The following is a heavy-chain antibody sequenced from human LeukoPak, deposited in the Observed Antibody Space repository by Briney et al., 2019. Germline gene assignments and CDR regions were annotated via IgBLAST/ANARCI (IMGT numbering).Heavy chain of an antibody. CDR2: IYYSGST. CDR1: GGSISSYH. J-gene: IGHJ2*01. CDR3: ARQGGGFWYFDL. Sequence: SETLSLTCTVSGGSISSYHWSWIRQPPGKGLEWIGYIYYSGSTNYNPSLKSRVTISVDTSKNQFSLKLSSVTAADTAVYYCARQGGGFWYFDLWGRGTLVTVSS. V-gene: IGHV4-59*08. D-gene: IGHD2-15*01.